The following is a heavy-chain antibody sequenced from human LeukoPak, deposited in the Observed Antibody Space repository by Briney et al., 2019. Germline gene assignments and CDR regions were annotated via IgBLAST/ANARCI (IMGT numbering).Heavy chain of an antibody. J-gene: IGHJ3*02. Sequence: GASVKVSCKASGYTFTGYYMHWVRQAPGQGLEWMGWINPNSGGTNYSQKFQGRVTMTRDTSISTAYMELSRLRSDDTAVYYCARESSSGDAFDIWGQGTMVTVSS. CDR3: ARESSSGDAFDI. D-gene: IGHD6-19*01. CDR1: GYTFTGYY. CDR2: INPNSGGT. V-gene: IGHV1-2*02.